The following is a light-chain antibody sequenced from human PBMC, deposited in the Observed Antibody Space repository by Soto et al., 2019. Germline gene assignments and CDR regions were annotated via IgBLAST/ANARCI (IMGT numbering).Light chain of an antibody. CDR3: SSFASSNTWV. J-gene: IGLJ3*02. CDR2: GVS. V-gene: IGLV2-14*01. CDR1: SSDIGLHNF. Sequence: QSALTQPASVSGSPGQSITISCTGTSSDIGLHNFVSWHQQHPGKAPKFIIYGVSNRPSGVSNRFSASKSGNTASLTISGLQADDEADYYCSSFASSNTWVFGGGTKLTVL.